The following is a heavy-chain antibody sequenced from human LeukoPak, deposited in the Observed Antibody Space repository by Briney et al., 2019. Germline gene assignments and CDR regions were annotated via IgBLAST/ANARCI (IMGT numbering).Heavy chain of an antibody. V-gene: IGHV3-23*01. D-gene: IGHD6-19*01. CDR2: ISGSGGNR. CDR3: AEDLPVAGTSEGY. J-gene: IGHJ4*02. CDR1: GSPFGSYA. Sequence: GPLSSPCAALGSPFGSYALSWVRQAPGKGRGWVPGISGSGGNRYYADSVKGRFTISRDNSKNTLYLQMNSLRAEDTAVYYCAEDLPVAGTSEGYWGQGTLVTVSS.